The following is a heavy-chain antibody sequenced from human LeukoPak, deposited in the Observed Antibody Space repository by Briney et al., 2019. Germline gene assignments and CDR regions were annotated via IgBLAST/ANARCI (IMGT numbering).Heavy chain of an antibody. CDR3: ARDRHDYGDYWCDH. J-gene: IGHJ4*02. Sequence: RPSETLSLACTVSGGSVRSYYWSWIRQHPGKGLECIGYIYYSGSTNYNPSLKSRVTISVDTSKNQFSLKLSSVTAADTAVYYCARDRHDYGDYWCDHWRQGTLVTVSS. CDR2: IYYSGST. V-gene: IGHV4-59*02. CDR1: GGSVRSYY. D-gene: IGHD4-17*01.